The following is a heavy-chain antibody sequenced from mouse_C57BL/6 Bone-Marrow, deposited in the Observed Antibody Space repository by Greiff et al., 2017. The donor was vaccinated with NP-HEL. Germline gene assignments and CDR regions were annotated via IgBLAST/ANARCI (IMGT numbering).Heavy chain of an antibody. Sequence: QVHVKQSGAELVRPGASVKLSCKASGYTFTDYYINWVKQRPGQGLEWIARIYPGSGNTYYNEKFKGKATLTAEKSSSTAYMQLSSLTSEDSAVYFCARGRYSKRAMDYWGQGTSVTVSS. V-gene: IGHV1-76*01. CDR3: ARGRYSKRAMDY. CDR1: GYTFTDYY. D-gene: IGHD2-5*01. J-gene: IGHJ4*01. CDR2: IYPGSGNT.